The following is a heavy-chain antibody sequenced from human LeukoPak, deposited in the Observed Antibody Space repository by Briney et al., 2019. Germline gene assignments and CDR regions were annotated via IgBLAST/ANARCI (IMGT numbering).Heavy chain of an antibody. CDR2: IYPGDSET. J-gene: IGHJ4*02. Sequence: GESLKISCKASGNKFTNYWIGWVRQMPGKGLEWMGIIYPGDSETRYSPSFQGQVTISADKSVSTAYLQWSSLKTSDTAMYYCARGDSSIWYEYWGQGTLVTVSS. CDR3: ARGDSSIWYEY. CDR1: GNKFTNYW. D-gene: IGHD2-2*01. V-gene: IGHV5-51*01.